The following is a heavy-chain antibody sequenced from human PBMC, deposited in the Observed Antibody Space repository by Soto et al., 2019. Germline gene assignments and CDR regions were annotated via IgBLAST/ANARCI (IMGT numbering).Heavy chain of an antibody. Sequence: SETLSLTCTVSCASITSYFWPWIRQPPGKGLEGIGHMHFRGRTDYNSFLKIRVNMSADTSQNQFSLTLTSVTAAGAAVYYCALGWLGFCGGRHCNMFEPWGAGVQVTVSS. CDR2: MHFRGRT. CDR3: ALGWLGFCGGRHCNMFEP. CDR1: CASITSYF. V-gene: IGHV4-59*01. D-gene: IGHD2-21*01. J-gene: IGHJ5*02.